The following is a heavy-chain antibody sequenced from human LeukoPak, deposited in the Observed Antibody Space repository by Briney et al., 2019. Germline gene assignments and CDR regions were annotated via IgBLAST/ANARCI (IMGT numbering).Heavy chain of an antibody. D-gene: IGHD6-19*01. Sequence: GASVKVSCKASGYTFTSYDINWVRQATGQGLEWMGWMNPNSGNTGYAQKFQGRATMTRNTSISTAYMELNSLRSEDTAVYYCARAVAGGSYYGMDVWGQGTTVTVSS. CDR3: ARAVAGGSYYGMDV. CDR1: GYTFTSYD. CDR2: MNPNSGNT. V-gene: IGHV1-8*01. J-gene: IGHJ6*02.